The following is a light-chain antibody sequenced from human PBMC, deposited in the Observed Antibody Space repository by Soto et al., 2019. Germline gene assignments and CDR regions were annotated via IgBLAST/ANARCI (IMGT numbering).Light chain of an antibody. J-gene: IGKJ1*01. CDR3: QQYGRSRT. Sequence: EIVLTQSPGTLSLSPGERATLSCRASQSVSSSYLAWYQQKPGQAPRLLIYGVSRRATGIPDRFSGSGSGTDFTLTITGLGPEDCAVYYCQQYGRSRTFGQGTKVEIK. CDR1: QSVSSSY. V-gene: IGKV3-20*01. CDR2: GVS.